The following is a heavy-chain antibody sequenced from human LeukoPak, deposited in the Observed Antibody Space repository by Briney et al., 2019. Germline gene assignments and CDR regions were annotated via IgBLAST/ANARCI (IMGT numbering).Heavy chain of an antibody. V-gene: IGHV3-21*01. Sequence: GGSLRLSCAASGFTFSSYSMNWVRQAPGKGLEWVSSISSSSSYIYYADSVKGRFTISRDNARNSLYLQMNSLRAEDTAVYYCARDLHGVAALYYYYGMDVWGQGTTVTVSS. J-gene: IGHJ6*02. D-gene: IGHD2-15*01. CDR1: GFTFSSYS. CDR2: ISSSSSYI. CDR3: ARDLHGVAALYYYYGMDV.